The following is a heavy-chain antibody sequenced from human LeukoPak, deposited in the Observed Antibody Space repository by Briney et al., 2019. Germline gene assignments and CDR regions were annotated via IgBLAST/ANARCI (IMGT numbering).Heavy chain of an antibody. J-gene: IGHJ6*02. CDR1: GFTFSSYG. Sequence: GGSLRLSCAASGFTFSSYGMSWVRQAPGKGLEWVSAISGSGDATFYAGSVQGRFTISRDNSMNTLYLQMNSLRAEDTAVYYCAKSPSSRNRCFYYYYGMDVWGQGTTVTVSS. V-gene: IGHV3-23*01. CDR3: AKSPSSRNRCFYYYYGMDV. D-gene: IGHD6-13*01. CDR2: ISGSGDAT.